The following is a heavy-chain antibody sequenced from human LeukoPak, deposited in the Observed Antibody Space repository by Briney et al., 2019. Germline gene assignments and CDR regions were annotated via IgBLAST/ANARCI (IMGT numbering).Heavy chain of an antibody. D-gene: IGHD1-20*01. CDR3: AKDNFPYGSFDF. CDR2: IKPGNGVT. Sequence: ASVKVSCKTSGYIFSDYDLHWVRQAPGQGPEWLGWIKPGNGVTKYAQKFQGRVTMTSDTSITTAYMELSSLKSDDTGVYFCAKDNFPYGSFDFWGQGALVTVSS. V-gene: IGHV1-2*02. CDR1: GYIFSDYD. J-gene: IGHJ4*02.